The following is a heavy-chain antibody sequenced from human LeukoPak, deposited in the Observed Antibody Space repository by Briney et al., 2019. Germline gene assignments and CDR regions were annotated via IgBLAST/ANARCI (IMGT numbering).Heavy chain of an antibody. Sequence: GGSLRLSCAASGFTVSSNYMSWVRQAPGKGLEWVSVIYSGGSTYYADSVKGRFTISRDNSKNTLYLQMNSLRAEDTAVYYCARDSSGIAAGYFDYWGQGTLVTVSS. CDR2: IYSGGST. V-gene: IGHV3-66*01. D-gene: IGHD6-25*01. CDR3: ARDSSGIAAGYFDY. J-gene: IGHJ4*02. CDR1: GFTVSSNY.